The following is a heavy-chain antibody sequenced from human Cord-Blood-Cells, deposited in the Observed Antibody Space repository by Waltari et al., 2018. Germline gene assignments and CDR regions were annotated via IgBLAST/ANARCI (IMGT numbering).Heavy chain of an antibody. Sequence: QVQLQESGPGLVKPSETLSLTCTVSGGSISSHHWSWIRQPPGKGLEWIGYIYYSGSTNYNPSLKSRVTISVDTSKNQFSLKLSSVTAADTAVYYCARVLGFYSGSYYFDYWGQGTLVTVSS. D-gene: IGHD1-26*01. CDR3: ARVLGFYSGSYYFDY. J-gene: IGHJ4*02. CDR2: IYYSGST. CDR1: GGSISSHH. V-gene: IGHV4-59*11.